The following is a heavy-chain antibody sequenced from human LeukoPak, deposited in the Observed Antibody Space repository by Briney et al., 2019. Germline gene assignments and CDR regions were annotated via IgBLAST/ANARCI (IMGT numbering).Heavy chain of an antibody. Sequence: GESLKISCKGSGYTFTTYWIGWVRQMPGKGLEWLGVIYPGYSNTRYSPSFEGQVTMSADKSINSAFLQWGSLKASDTAMYSCARRGCSATSCHPRAEGYDAFDIWGQGTMVTVSS. CDR2: IYPGYSNT. D-gene: IGHD2-2*01. V-gene: IGHV5-51*01. CDR3: ARRGCSATSCHPRAEGYDAFDI. J-gene: IGHJ3*02. CDR1: GYTFTTYW.